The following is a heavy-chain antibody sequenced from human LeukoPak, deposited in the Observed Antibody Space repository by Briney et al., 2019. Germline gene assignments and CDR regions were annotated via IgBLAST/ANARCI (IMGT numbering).Heavy chain of an antibody. Sequence: GGSLRLSCAASGFTFSNYEINWVRQAPGKGLEWVSYISTSGSYIYSADSVKGRFTISRDNAKNSLYLQMNSLRAEDTAVYYCAKNNDMDVWGKGTTVTVSS. CDR1: GFTFSNYE. D-gene: IGHD1-14*01. J-gene: IGHJ6*03. V-gene: IGHV3-21*05. CDR2: ISTSGSYI. CDR3: AKNNDMDV.